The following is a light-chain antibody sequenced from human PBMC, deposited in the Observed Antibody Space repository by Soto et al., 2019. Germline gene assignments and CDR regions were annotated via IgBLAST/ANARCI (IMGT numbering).Light chain of an antibody. CDR2: KVS. Sequence: DAVMTQSPLSLPVTLGQPASISCRSNQSLVHSDGIAYFSWFQQRPGRSPRRLIYKVSNRDSGVAARFSGSGSGTDFALKISRVEAEDVGVYYCMRGTHWPSTVGQGTRLEIK. CDR1: QSLVHSDGIAY. J-gene: IGKJ5*01. V-gene: IGKV2-30*02. CDR3: MRGTHWPST.